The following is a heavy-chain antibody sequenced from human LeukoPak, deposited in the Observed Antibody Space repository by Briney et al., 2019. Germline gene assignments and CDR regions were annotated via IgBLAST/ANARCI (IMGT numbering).Heavy chain of an antibody. J-gene: IGHJ4*02. CDR3: ARDQEAFDY. Sequence: GASVKVSCKASGYRLTSYYIHWVRQAPGQGLEWMGMIYPRDGSTSYAQKFQGRVTVTRDTSTSTVHMELSGLRSEDTAVYYCARDQEAFDYWGQGTLVTVSS. V-gene: IGHV1-46*01. CDR1: GYRLTSYY. CDR2: IYPRDGST.